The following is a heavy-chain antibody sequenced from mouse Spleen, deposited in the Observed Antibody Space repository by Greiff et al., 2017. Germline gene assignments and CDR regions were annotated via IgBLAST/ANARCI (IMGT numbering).Heavy chain of an antibody. Sequence: VKLVESGPGLVQPSQSLSITCTVSGFSLTSYGVHWVRQSPGKGLEWLGVIWRGGSTDYNAAFMSRLSITKDNSKSQVFFKMNSLQADDTAIYYCAKNRPYGNYPSYAMDYWGQGTSVTVSS. CDR3: AKNRPYGNYPSYAMDY. CDR1: GFSLTSYG. D-gene: IGHD2-1*01. V-gene: IGHV2-5*01. CDR2: IWRGGST. J-gene: IGHJ4*01.